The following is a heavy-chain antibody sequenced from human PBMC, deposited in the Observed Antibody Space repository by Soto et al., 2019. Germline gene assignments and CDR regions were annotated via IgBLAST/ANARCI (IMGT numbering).Heavy chain of an antibody. CDR2: ISSSSSYI. Sequence: GGSLRLSCAASGFTFSSYSMNWVRQAPGKGLEWVSSISSSSSYIYYADSVKGRFTISRDNAKNSLYLQMNSLRAEDTAVYYCARGQFPQASPLEAFDIWGQGTMVT. CDR1: GFTFSSYS. V-gene: IGHV3-21*01. J-gene: IGHJ3*02. CDR3: ARGQFPQASPLEAFDI.